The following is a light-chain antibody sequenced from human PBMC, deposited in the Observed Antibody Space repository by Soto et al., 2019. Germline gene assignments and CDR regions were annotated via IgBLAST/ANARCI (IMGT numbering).Light chain of an antibody. Sequence: DVQMTQSPSSLSASVGDRVTITCRASRDISSSLAWYQQKPGKVPQLLIYAASTLHAGVQSRFSGSGSGTFFTRTINSLQPEDVATYYCQKYNSAPNTFGRGTRLEI. CDR3: QKYNSAPNT. J-gene: IGKJ2*01. V-gene: IGKV1-27*01. CDR1: RDISSS. CDR2: AAS.